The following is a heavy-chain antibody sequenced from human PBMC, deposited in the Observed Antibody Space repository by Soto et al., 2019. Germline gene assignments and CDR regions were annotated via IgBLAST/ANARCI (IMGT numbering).Heavy chain of an antibody. V-gene: IGHV4-59*01. CDR3: ARVQGSSSSYYYYGMDV. Sequence: SSETLSLTCTVSGGSISSYYWSWIRQPPGKGLEWIGYIYYSGSTNYNPSLKSRVTISVDTSKNQFSLKLSSVTAADTAVYYCARVQGSSSSYYYYGMDVWGQGTTVTVS. CDR1: GGSISSYY. D-gene: IGHD6-6*01. CDR2: IYYSGST. J-gene: IGHJ6*02.